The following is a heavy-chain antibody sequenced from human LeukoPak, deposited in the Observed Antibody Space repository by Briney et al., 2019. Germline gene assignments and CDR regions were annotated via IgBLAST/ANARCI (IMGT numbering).Heavy chain of an antibody. V-gene: IGHV3-74*01. CDR1: GFTFSSYW. CDR3: ATASRYCSSTSCRDY. D-gene: IGHD2-2*01. J-gene: IGHJ4*02. Sequence: PGGSLRLXCAASGFTFSSYWMHWVRQAPGKGLVWVSRINSDGSSTSYADSVKGRFTIPRDNAKNTLYLQMNSLRAEDTAVYYCATASRYCSSTSCRDYWGQGTLVTVSS. CDR2: INSDGSST.